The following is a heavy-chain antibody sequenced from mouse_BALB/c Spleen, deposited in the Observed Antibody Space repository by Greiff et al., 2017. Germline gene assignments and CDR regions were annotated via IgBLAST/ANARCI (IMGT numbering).Heavy chain of an antibody. CDR1: GFTFTDYY. V-gene: IGHV7-3*02. D-gene: IGHD1-1*01. CDR3: ARDTLITTEAHFGY. CDR2: IRNKANGYTT. Sequence: EVQGVESGGGLVQPGGSLRLSCATSGFTFTDYYMSWVRQPPGKALEWLGFIRNKANGYTTEYSASVKGRFTISRDNSQSILYLQMNTLRAEDSATYYCARDTLITTEAHFGYWGQGTTLTVSS. J-gene: IGHJ2*01.